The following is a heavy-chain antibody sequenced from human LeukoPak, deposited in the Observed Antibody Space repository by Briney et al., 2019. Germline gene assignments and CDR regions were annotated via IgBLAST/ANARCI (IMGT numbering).Heavy chain of an antibody. J-gene: IGHJ6*02. CDR2: INPDSGGT. CDR1: GYTFTGYY. V-gene: IGHV1-2*02. D-gene: IGHD5-18*01. CDR3: ARAYSYGSDYYYGMDV. Sequence: ASVKVSCKASGYTFTGYYMHWVRQVPGQGLEWMGWINPDSGGTNNAQKFQGRVTMTRDTSISTAYMELSRLRSDDTAVYYCARAYSYGSDYYYGMDVWGQGTTVTVSS.